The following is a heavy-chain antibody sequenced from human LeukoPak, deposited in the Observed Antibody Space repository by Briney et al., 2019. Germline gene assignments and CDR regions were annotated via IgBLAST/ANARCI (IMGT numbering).Heavy chain of an antibody. Sequence: GGSLRLSCAASGFTFSSYSMNWVRQAPGKGLEWVSSISSSSSYIYYADSVKGRFTISRDNSKNTLYLQMNSLRAEDTAVYYCAKQRRSSWYSPFDYWGQGTLVTVSS. D-gene: IGHD6-13*01. V-gene: IGHV3-21*01. CDR1: GFTFSSYS. CDR2: ISSSSSYI. CDR3: AKQRRSSWYSPFDY. J-gene: IGHJ4*02.